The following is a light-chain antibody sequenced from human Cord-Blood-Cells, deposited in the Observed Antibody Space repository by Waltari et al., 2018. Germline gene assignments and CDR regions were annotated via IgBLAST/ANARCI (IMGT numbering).Light chain of an antibody. J-gene: IGKJ2*01. CDR1: QSVSSN. CDR2: GAS. CDR3: QQYNNWPMYT. V-gene: IGKV3-15*01. Sequence: EIVLKQSPATLSVSPGDRATLSCRASQSVSSNLAWYQQRPGQAPRLLIYGASTRATGIPARFSGSGSGTEFTRTISSLQSEDFAVYYCQQYNNWPMYTFGQGTKLEIK.